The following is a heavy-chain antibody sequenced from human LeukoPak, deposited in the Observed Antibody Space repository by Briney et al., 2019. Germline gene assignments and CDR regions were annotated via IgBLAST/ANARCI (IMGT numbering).Heavy chain of an antibody. Sequence: SESLSLTCAVYGGSFSGYFWSWIRQPPGKGLEWLGEINHSGSTNHNPSLKSPVTMSVDTSTNQFSLKLTSVTAADTAVYYCARVARRGYTYGYPDYWGQGTLVTVPS. CDR1: GGSFSGYF. CDR2: INHSGST. D-gene: IGHD5-12*01. J-gene: IGHJ4*02. CDR3: ARVARRGYTYGYPDY. V-gene: IGHV4-34*01.